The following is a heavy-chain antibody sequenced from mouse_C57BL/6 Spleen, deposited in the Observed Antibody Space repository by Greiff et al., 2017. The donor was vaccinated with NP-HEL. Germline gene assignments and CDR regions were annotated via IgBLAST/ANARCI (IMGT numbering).Heavy chain of an antibody. CDR2: IDPSDSYT. V-gene: IGHV1-69*01. J-gene: IGHJ2*01. Sequence: QVQLQQPGAELVMPGASVKLSCKASGYTFTSYWMHWVKQRPGQGLEWIGEIDPSDSYTNYNQKFKGKSTLTVDKSSSTAYMQLSSLTSEDSAVYDCARHYGSSLDYFDYWGQGTTLTVSS. CDR3: ARHYGSSLDYFDY. CDR1: GYTFTSYW. D-gene: IGHD1-1*01.